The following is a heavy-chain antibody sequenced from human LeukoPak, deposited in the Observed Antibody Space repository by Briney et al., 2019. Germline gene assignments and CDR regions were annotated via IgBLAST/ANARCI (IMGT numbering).Heavy chain of an antibody. CDR2: ISSSSSPT. CDR3: ARDDGGY. V-gene: IGHV3-48*01. J-gene: IGHJ4*02. CDR1: GLTFSTYA. D-gene: IGHD3-16*01. Sequence: GGSLRLSCAASGLTFSTYAMNWVRQAPGKGLERVSYISSSSSPTYYADSVQGRFTISRDNAKNSLYLQMNSLRGEDTAVYYCARDDGGYWGQGTLVTVSS.